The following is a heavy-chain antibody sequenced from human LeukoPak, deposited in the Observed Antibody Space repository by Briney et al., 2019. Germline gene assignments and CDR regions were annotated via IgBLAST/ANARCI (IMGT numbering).Heavy chain of an antibody. V-gene: IGHV3-30*03. J-gene: IGHJ4*02. D-gene: IGHD4-23*01. CDR2: ISYAGSNK. CDR1: GLTFDDYA. Sequence: GGSLILSCAASGLTFDDYAMHWVRQAPGKGLEWVAVISYAGSNKYYADSVKGRFTISRDNSKNTLSLQMNSLRAEDTAVYYCARVRGRTTVVIRGDYFDYWGQGTLVTVSS. CDR3: ARVRGRTTVVIRGDYFDY.